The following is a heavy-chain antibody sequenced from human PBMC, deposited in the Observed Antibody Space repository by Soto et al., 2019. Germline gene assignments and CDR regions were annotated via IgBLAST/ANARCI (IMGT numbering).Heavy chain of an antibody. J-gene: IGHJ4*02. Sequence: QVQLQQWGAGLLKPSETLSLTCAVYGGSFSGYYWTWIRQPPGTGLEWIGEINHSGSTNYNPSLKSRVTISVASSKNQFSLKLTSVAAAAAAVYYCARANITGLFDYWGQGTLVTVSS. D-gene: IGHD2-8*02. CDR1: GGSFSGYY. CDR2: INHSGST. CDR3: ARANITGLFDY. V-gene: IGHV4-34*01.